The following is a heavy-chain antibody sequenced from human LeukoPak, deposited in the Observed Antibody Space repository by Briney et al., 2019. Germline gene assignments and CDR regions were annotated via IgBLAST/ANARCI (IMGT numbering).Heavy chain of an antibody. CDR1: GYTFTSYA. D-gene: IGHD3-16*01. J-gene: IGHJ5*02. Sequence: ASVKVSCKASGYTFTSYAMHWVRQAPGQRLEWMGWINAGNGNTKYSQKFQGRVTITRDTSASTAYMELSSLRSEDTAVYYCARPDRKDPQFGIDPWGQGTLVTVSS. CDR2: INAGNGNT. CDR3: ARPDRKDPQFGIDP. V-gene: IGHV1-3*01.